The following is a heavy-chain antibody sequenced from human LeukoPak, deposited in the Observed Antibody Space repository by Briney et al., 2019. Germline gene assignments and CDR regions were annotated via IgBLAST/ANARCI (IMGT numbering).Heavy chain of an antibody. D-gene: IGHD5-18*01. CDR3: ARLTWIQPDY. CDR2: IYYSGST. Sequence: SETLSLTCTVSGGSISSSSYYWGWIRQPPGKGLEWIGSIYYSGSTYYNPSLKSRVTISVDTSKNQFSLKLSSVTAADTAVYYCARLTWIQPDYWGQGTLVTVSS. J-gene: IGHJ4*02. CDR1: GGSISSSSYY. V-gene: IGHV4-39*01.